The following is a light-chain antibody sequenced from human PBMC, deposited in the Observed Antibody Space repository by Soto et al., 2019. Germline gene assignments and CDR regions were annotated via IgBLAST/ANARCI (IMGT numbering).Light chain of an antibody. CDR3: QQLHSYPRT. Sequence: IQMTLSPSTLSASVSNITTITCSASQSISSYLAWYQQKPGKAPKLLIYAASSLQSGVPSRFSGSGSGTDFTLTISSLQPEDFATYYCQQLHSYPRTFGQGTKVDIK. CDR1: QSISSY. CDR2: AAS. V-gene: IGKV1-9*01. J-gene: IGKJ1*01.